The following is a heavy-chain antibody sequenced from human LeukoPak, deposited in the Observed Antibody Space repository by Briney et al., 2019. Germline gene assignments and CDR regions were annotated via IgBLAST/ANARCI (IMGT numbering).Heavy chain of an antibody. CDR2: IWYDGSNK. D-gene: IGHD1-26*01. CDR1: GFTFSSYG. CDR3: ARGSGSYYTDAFDI. V-gene: IGHV3-33*01. Sequence: QPGRSLRLSCAASGFTFSSYGMHWVRQAPGKGLEWVAVIWYDGSNKYYADSVKGRFTISRDNSKNTLYLQMKSLRAEDTAVYYCARGSGSYYTDAFDIWGQGTMVTVSS. J-gene: IGHJ3*02.